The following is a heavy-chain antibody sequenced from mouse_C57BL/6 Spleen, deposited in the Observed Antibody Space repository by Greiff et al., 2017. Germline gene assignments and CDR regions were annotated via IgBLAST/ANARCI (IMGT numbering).Heavy chain of an antibody. V-gene: IGHV1-39*01. Sequence: VQLKQSGPELVKPGASVKISCKASGYSFTDYNMTWVKQSNGKSLEWIGVINPNYGTTSYNQKFKGKATLTVDQSSSTAYMQLNSLTSEDSAVYYCARSYYGNADWFAYWGQGTLVTVSA. D-gene: IGHD2-1*01. J-gene: IGHJ3*01. CDR3: ARSYYGNADWFAY. CDR2: INPNYGTT. CDR1: GYSFTDYN.